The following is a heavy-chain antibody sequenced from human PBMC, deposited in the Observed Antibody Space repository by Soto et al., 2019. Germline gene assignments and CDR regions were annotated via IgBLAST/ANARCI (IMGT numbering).Heavy chain of an antibody. CDR1: GFTFGNYW. CDR2: ISGDGRST. D-gene: IGHD1-20*01. CDR3: AMDQPITFDP. J-gene: IGHJ5*02. V-gene: IGHV3-74*01. Sequence: EVQLVESGGDLVQPGGSLRLSCGSSGFTFGNYWMHWVRQTPGKGLVWVARISGDGRSTYYADSVKGRFTMSRDNANSTLYLHMSSLRVEDTAVYFCAMDQPITFDPWGQGTQVTVSS.